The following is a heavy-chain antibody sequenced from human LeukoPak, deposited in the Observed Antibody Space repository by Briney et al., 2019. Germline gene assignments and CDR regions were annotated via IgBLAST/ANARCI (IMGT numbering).Heavy chain of an antibody. CDR1: GYTFTGYY. J-gene: IGHJ6*03. CDR2: INPNSGGT. Sequence: GASVKVSCKASGYTFTGYYMQWVRQAPGQGLEWMGWINPNSGGTNYAQKFQGRVTMTRDTSISTAYMELSRLRSDDTAVYYCARALRFLEWPIWKDRYYYYYMDVWGKGTTVTVSS. CDR3: ARALRFLEWPIWKDRYYYYYMDV. V-gene: IGHV1-2*02. D-gene: IGHD3-3*01.